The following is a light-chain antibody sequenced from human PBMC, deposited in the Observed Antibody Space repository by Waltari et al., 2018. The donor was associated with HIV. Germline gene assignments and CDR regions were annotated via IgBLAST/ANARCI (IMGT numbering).Light chain of an antibody. CDR3: MQALQTPYT. CDR2: LGS. V-gene: IGKV2-28*01. Sequence: DIVMTQSPLSLPVTPGEPASISCRSNQSLLHSNGYNYLDWYLQKPGQSPQLLIYLGSNRASGVPDRFSGSGSGTDVTLKISRVEAEDVGVYYCMQALQTPYTFGQGTKLEIK. J-gene: IGKJ2*01. CDR1: QSLLHSNGYNY.